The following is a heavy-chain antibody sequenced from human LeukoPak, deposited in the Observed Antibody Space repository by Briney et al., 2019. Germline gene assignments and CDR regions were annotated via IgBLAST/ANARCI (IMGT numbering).Heavy chain of an antibody. J-gene: IGHJ6*04. D-gene: IGHD6-13*01. CDR2: ISYDGSNK. V-gene: IGHV3-30*18. CDR3: AKGGPFGGIATNYYYYGMDV. CDR1: GFTFSSYG. Sequence: GRSLRLSCAASGFTFSSYGMHWVRQTPGKGLEWVAVISYDGSNKYYADSAKGRFTISRDNSKNTLYLQMNSLRAEDTAVYYCAKGGPFGGIATNYYYYGMDVWGKGTTVTVSS.